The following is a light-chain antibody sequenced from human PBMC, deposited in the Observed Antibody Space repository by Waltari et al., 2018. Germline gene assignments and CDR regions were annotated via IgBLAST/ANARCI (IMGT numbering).Light chain of an antibody. CDR1: PSLVHTNGSTY. J-gene: IGKJ1*01. V-gene: IGKV2-30*02. Sequence: DVVMTQSPSSLPVPLGQPAPSPCRSSPSLVHTNGSTYLSWFQQRPGQSPRRLIYKVSNRDSGVPDRFSGSGSGTDSTLKISRVEAEDVGVYYCMQGTHWPPWTFGQGTKVEIQ. CDR3: MQGTHWPPWT. CDR2: KVS.